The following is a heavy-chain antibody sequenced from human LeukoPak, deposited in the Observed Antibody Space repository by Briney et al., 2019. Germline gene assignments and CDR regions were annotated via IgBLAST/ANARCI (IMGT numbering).Heavy chain of an antibody. CDR2: IYYSGST. CDR1: GGSISSYY. Sequence: PSETLSLTCTVSGGSISSYYWSWIRQPPGRGLEWIGYIYYSGSTNYNPSLKSRVTISVDTSKNQFSLKLSSVTAADTAVYYCARERVEYSSFDAFDIWGQGTMVTVSS. D-gene: IGHD6-6*01. V-gene: IGHV4-59*01. J-gene: IGHJ3*02. CDR3: ARERVEYSSFDAFDI.